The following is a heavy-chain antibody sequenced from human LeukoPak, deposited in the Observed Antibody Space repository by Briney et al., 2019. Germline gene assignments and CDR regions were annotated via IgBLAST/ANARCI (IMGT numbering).Heavy chain of an antibody. Sequence: GSSVKVSCKASGGTFSSYAISWVRQAPGQGLEWMGGIIPIFGTANYAQKFQGRVTITADESTSTAYMELSSLRSEDTAVYYCARGTGVVTPGGLGWYFDLWGGGTLVTVSS. D-gene: IGHD4-23*01. CDR1: GGTFSSYA. J-gene: IGHJ2*01. CDR2: IIPIFGTA. CDR3: ARGTGVVTPGGLGWYFDL. V-gene: IGHV1-69*01.